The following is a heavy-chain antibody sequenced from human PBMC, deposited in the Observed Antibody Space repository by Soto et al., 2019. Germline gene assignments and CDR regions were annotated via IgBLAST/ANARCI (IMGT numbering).Heavy chain of an antibody. J-gene: IGHJ6*02. Sequence: EVQLVESGGGLVQPGGSLRLSCAASGFTFSTYWMHWVRQVPGKGLVWVSRINTDGSSTSYADSVKGRFTISRDNAKNMLSLQRNSLRVEDTGVYFCARRVGYSYGIMDVWGQGTTVTVSS. V-gene: IGHV3-74*01. CDR2: INTDGSST. D-gene: IGHD5-18*01. CDR1: GFTFSTYW. CDR3: ARRVGYSYGIMDV.